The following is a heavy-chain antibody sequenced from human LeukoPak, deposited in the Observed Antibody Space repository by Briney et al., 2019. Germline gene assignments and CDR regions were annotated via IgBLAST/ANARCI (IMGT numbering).Heavy chain of an antibody. CDR2: IYYSGST. Sequence: SETLSLTCTVSGGSISSSSYYWGWIRQPPGKGLEWIGSIYYSGSTYYNPSLKSRVTISVDTSKNQFSLKLSSVTAADTAVYYCARGEYYDFWSGYPNSHELDYWGQGTLVTVSS. V-gene: IGHV4-39*07. D-gene: IGHD3-3*01. CDR3: ARGEYYDFWSGYPNSHELDY. CDR1: GGSISSSSYY. J-gene: IGHJ4*02.